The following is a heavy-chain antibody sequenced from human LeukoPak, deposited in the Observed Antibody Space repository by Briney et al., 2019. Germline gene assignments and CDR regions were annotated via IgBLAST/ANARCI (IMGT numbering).Heavy chain of an antibody. Sequence: PSETLSLTCTASGGSISSTSYYWGWVRQPPGRGLEWIGGIIYSGNTKYNPSLKSRVTISVDTSKNQFSLNLISVTAADTAVYYCVRAYDYWGQGTLVTVSS. J-gene: IGHJ4*02. CDR2: IIYSGNT. CDR1: GGSISSTSYY. V-gene: IGHV4-39*07. CDR3: VRAYDY.